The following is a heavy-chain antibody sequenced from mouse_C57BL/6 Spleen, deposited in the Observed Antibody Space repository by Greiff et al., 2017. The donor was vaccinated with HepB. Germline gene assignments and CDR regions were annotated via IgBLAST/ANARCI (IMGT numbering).Heavy chain of an antibody. CDR1: GFSLTSYG. CDR3: ARVFNWDKGYFDV. D-gene: IGHD4-1*02. J-gene: IGHJ1*03. V-gene: IGHV2-2*01. CDR2: IWSGGST. Sequence: VKLVESGPGLVQPSQSLSITCTVSGFSLTSYGVHWVRQSPGKGLEWLGVIWSGGSTDYNAAFISRLSISKDNSKSQVFFKMNSLQADDTAIYYCARVFNWDKGYFDVWGTGTTVTVSS.